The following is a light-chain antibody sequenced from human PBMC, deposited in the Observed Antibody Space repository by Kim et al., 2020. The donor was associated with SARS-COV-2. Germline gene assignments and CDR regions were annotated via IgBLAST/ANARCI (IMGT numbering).Light chain of an antibody. CDR2: GNT. V-gene: IGLV1-40*01. Sequence: RVTISCTGSSSNIGAGYDVHWYQQLPGTAPKLLIHGNTNRPSGVPDRFSGSKSGTSASLAITGLQAEDEADYYCQSYDSSLSGWVFGGGTKLTVL. J-gene: IGLJ3*02. CDR1: SSNIGAGYD. CDR3: QSYDSSLSGWV.